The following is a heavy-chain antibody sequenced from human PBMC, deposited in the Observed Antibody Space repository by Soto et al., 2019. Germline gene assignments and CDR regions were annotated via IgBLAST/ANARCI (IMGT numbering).Heavy chain of an antibody. CDR1: GFTFSDHY. Sequence: GGSLRLSCAASGFTFSDHYMDWVRQAPGKGLEWVGRTRNKANSYTTEYAASVKGRFTISRDDSKNSLYLQMNSLKTEDTAVYYCAREDIVVVVAATPRQNPYYYYYMDVWGKGTTVTVSS. CDR3: AREDIVVVVAATPRQNPYYYYYMDV. CDR2: TRNKANSYTT. D-gene: IGHD2-15*01. J-gene: IGHJ6*03. V-gene: IGHV3-72*01.